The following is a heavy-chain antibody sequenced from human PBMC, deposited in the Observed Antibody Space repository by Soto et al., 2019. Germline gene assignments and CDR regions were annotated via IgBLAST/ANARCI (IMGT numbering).Heavy chain of an antibody. CDR2: VIPILGAS. CDR1: ADTFTGYT. CDR3: ARSRGSYYASIDS. J-gene: IGHJ4*02. Sequence: QVQLVQSGAEVKKPGSSVKVSCKASADTFTGYTVTWVRQAPGQGLEWVGRVIPILGASNFAQKFQGRVIISADKSADTAYMVLAGLTSVDTAVYYCARSRGSYYASIDSWGQGTLVTVSS. D-gene: IGHD3-10*01. V-gene: IGHV1-69*08.